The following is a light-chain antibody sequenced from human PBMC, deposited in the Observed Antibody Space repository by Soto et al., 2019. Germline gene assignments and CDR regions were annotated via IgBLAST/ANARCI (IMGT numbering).Light chain of an antibody. Sequence: EMVMTQSPATLSVSPGEIATLSFSASQSVGINLAWHQQKPGQAPRLLIYYTSNRATGIPARFSGSGSGTDFTLTINSLAPEDFAIYYCHQRQSWPRTFGQGTKVDIK. V-gene: IGKV3-11*01. J-gene: IGKJ1*01. CDR3: HQRQSWPRT. CDR2: YTS. CDR1: QSVGIN.